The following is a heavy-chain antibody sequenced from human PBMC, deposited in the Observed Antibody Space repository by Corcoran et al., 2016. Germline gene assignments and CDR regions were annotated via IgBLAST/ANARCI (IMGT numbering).Heavy chain of an antibody. CDR2: IRSKANSYAT. V-gene: IGHV3-73*02. J-gene: IGHJ6*02. D-gene: IGHD1-20*01. Sequence: EVQLVESGGGLVQPGGSLKLSCAASGFTFSGSAMHWVRQASGKGLEWVGRIRSKANSYATAYAASVKGRFTISRDDPKKTAYLQMNSLKTEDTAVYYCTSRITGTPKYYYYYGMDVWGQGTTVTVSS. CDR3: TSRITGTPKYYYYYGMDV. CDR1: GFTFSGSA.